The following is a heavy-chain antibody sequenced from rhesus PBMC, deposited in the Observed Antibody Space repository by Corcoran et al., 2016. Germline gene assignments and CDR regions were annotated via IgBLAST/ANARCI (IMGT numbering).Heavy chain of an antibody. D-gene: IGHD1-44*02. Sequence: QVQLVQSGAEVKKPGSSVKVSCKASGSTFTDYYMAWVRQAPRPGLEWMGWINPYNGNTKYAQKFQGRVTMTRDTSTSTAYMELSSLRAEDTAVYYCARGVSGSYPLPDYWGQGVLVTVSS. CDR1: GSTFTDYY. J-gene: IGHJ4*01. CDR2: INPYNGNT. CDR3: ARGVSGSYPLPDY. V-gene: IGHV1S2*01.